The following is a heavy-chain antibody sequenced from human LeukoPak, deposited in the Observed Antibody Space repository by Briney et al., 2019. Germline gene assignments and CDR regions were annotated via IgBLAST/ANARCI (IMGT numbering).Heavy chain of an antibody. CDR2: ISGSGGST. V-gene: IGHV3-23*01. CDR3: AKDSTSCYASDY. D-gene: IGHD2-2*01. CDR1: GFTFSSYA. Sequence: GGSLRLSCAASGFTFSSYAMSWVRQAPGKGLEWVSAISGSGGSTYYADSVKGRFTISRDNSKNPLYLQMNSLRAEDTAVYYCAKDSTSCYASDYWGQGTLVTVSS. J-gene: IGHJ4*02.